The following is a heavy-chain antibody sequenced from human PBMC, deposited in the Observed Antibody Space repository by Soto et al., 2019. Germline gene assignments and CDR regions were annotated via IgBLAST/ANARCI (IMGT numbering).Heavy chain of an antibody. CDR1: GFTFSIAW. CDR3: TTGGYGSGSYPFDH. CDR2: IKSKTDGGTT. D-gene: IGHD3-10*01. V-gene: IGHV3-15*01. J-gene: IGHJ4*02. Sequence: GGSLRLSCAASGFTFSIAWMTWVRQVPGKGLEWVGRIKSKTDGGTTDYAAPVKGRFTISRDDSKNTLYLQMNSLKSEDTAVYYCTTGGYGSGSYPFDHWGQGTLVTVSS.